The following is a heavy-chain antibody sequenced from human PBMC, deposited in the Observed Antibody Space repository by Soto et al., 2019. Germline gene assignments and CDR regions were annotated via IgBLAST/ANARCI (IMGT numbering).Heavy chain of an antibody. D-gene: IGHD3-10*01. V-gene: IGHV4-30-4*01. J-gene: IGHJ6*02. CDR3: SRVGFGELLAHGMDV. CDR2: IYYSGST. CDR1: GGSISSGDYY. Sequence: SETLSLTCTVSGGSISSGDYYWSWIRQPPGKGLEWIGYIYYSGSTYYNPSLKSRVTISVDTSKNQFSLKLSSVTAADTAVYYFSRVGFGELLAHGMDVWGQGTTVTVSS.